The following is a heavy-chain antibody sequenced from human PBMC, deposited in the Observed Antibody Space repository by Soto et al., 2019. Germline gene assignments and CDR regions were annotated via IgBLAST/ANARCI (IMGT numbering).Heavy chain of an antibody. D-gene: IGHD5-18*01. V-gene: IGHV3-74*01. CDR2: INGDGRST. CDR3: ARDVGGSWIQLWLHPFALSY. Sequence: GGALRLSCAASGFTFSSDWMHWVRQAPGKGLVWVSRINGDGRSTSYADAVQRRYTISRDNATNPLYLQMNSPRAEDTAVYYCARDVGGSWIQLWLHPFALSYCSQGTLVTVSP. CDR1: GFTFSSDW. J-gene: IGHJ4*02.